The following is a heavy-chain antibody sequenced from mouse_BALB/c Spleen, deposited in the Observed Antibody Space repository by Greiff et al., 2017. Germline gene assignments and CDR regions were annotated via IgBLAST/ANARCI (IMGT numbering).Heavy chain of an antibody. CDR1: GFSLTSYG. CDR2: IWSGGST. J-gene: IGHJ3*01. CDR3: AREDHYYGSAWFAY. Sequence: QVQLQQSGPGLVQPSQSLSITCTVSGFSLTSYGVHWVRQSPGKGLEWLGVIWSGGSTDYNAAFISRLSISKDNSKSQVFFKMNSLQANDTAIYYCAREDHYYGSAWFAYWGQGTLVTVSA. V-gene: IGHV2-2*02. D-gene: IGHD1-2*01.